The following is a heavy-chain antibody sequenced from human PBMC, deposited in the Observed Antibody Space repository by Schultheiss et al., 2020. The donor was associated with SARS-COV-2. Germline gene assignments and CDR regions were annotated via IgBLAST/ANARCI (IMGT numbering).Heavy chain of an antibody. J-gene: IGHJ6*02. CDR3: ARARGQGYYYYGMDV. CDR1: GYSISSGYY. Sequence: SETLSLTCAVSGYSISSGYYWSWIRQPAGKGLEWIGRIYSSGSSNHNPSLKSRVTMSVDTSKNQLPLKLRSLTAADTAVYYCARARGQGYYYYGMDVWGQGTTVTVSS. V-gene: IGHV4-4*07. CDR2: IYSSGSS. D-gene: IGHD3-10*01.